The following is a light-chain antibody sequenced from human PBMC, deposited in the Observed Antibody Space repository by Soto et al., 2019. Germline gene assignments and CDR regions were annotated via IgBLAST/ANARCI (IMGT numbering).Light chain of an antibody. Sequence: DIQVIQSPSSLSASVGDRVTITCRASLRISTYLNWYQHKPGKAPKLLIYGASSLQSGVPSRFSGSGSGTEFTLTISSLQPEDFATYYCLHHNSYPWTFGQGTKVEIK. CDR2: GAS. CDR1: LRISTY. CDR3: LHHNSYPWT. J-gene: IGKJ1*01. V-gene: IGKV1-17*01.